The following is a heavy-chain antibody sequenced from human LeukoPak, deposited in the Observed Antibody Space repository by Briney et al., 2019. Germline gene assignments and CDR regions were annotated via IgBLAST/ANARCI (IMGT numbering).Heavy chain of an antibody. V-gene: IGHV4-34*01. CDR1: GGSFSGYY. D-gene: IGHD2-2*01. CDR2: INHSGST. CDR3: ARGHYALYGY. Sequence: PSETLSLTCAVYGGSFSGYYWSWIRQSPGKGPEWIGEINHSGSTNYNPSLKSRVTISVDTSKNQFSLKLTSVTAADTAVYYCARGHYALYGYWGQGTLVTVSS. J-gene: IGHJ4*02.